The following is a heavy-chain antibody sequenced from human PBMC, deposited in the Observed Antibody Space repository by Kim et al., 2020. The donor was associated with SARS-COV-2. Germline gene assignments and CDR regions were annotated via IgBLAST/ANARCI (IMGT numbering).Heavy chain of an antibody. D-gene: IGHD1-1*01. CDR1: GGSISSGGYY. CDR3: ARGGGGYRAAPIDYYYYYGMDV. V-gene: IGHV4-31*03. CDR2: IYYSGST. Sequence: SETLSLTCTVSGGSISSGGYYWSWIRQHPGKGLEWIGYIYYSGSTYYNPSLKSRVTISVDTSKNQFSLKLSSVTAADTAVYYCARGGGGYRAAPIDYYYYYGMDVWGQGTTVTVSS. J-gene: IGHJ6*02.